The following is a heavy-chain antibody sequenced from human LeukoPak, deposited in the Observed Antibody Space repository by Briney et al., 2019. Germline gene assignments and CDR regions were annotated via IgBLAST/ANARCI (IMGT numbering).Heavy chain of an antibody. CDR3: ARGSGSYSGAADY. V-gene: IGHV4-34*01. Sequence: SETLSLTCSVHGSSFTGYYWSWIRQPPGKGLEWIGERNHRGSSYFNPSFESRVTISLDMSRKQFSLNLTSVTAADTAFYYCARGSGSYSGAADYWGQGTLVTVSS. CDR2: RNHRGSS. CDR1: GSSFTGYY. J-gene: IGHJ4*02. D-gene: IGHD6-19*01.